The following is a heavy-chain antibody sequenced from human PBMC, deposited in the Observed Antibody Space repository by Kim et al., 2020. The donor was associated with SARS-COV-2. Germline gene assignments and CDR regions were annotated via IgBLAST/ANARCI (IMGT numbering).Heavy chain of an antibody. J-gene: IGHJ5*02. CDR1: GGTFSSYA. V-gene: IGHV1-69*13. D-gene: IGHD3-10*01. CDR2: IIPIFGTA. Sequence: SVKVSCKASGGTFSSYAISWVRQAPGQGLEWMGGIIPIFGTANYAQKFQGRVTITADESTSTAYMELSSLRSEDTAVYYCARDLHRLLWFGESDPNWFDPWGQGTLVTVSS. CDR3: ARDLHRLLWFGESDPNWFDP.